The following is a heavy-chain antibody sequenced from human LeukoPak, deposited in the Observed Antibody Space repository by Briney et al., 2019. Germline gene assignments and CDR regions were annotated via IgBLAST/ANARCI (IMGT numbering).Heavy chain of an antibody. Sequence: GGSLRLSCAASGFTFSSFAMTWVRQAPGKGLEWVSGFDGDGPNTYYADSVKGRWTISRDNSRNTVYLHMNSLRPDDTAVYYCAKEIRPNDYWGQGTLVTVSS. D-gene: IGHD4-17*01. CDR3: AKEIRPNDY. J-gene: IGHJ4*02. CDR1: GFTFSSFA. V-gene: IGHV3-23*01. CDR2: FDGDGPNT.